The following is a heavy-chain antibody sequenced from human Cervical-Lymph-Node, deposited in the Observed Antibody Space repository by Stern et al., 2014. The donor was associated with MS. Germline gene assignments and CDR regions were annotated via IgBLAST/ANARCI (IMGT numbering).Heavy chain of an antibody. J-gene: IGHJ4*02. V-gene: IGHV3-30*04. CDR2: ISYDGSNK. Sequence: VQLEESGGGVVQPGRSLRLSCAASGFTFSSYAMHWVRQAPGKGLEWVAVISYDGSNKYYADSVKGRFTISRDNSKNTLYLQMNSLRAEDTAVYYCARGGPYDYWGQGTLVTVSS. CDR1: GFTFSSYA. D-gene: IGHD2-15*01. CDR3: ARGGPYDY.